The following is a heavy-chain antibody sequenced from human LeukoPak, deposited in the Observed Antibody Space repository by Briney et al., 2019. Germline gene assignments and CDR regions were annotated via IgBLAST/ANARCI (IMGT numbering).Heavy chain of an antibody. J-gene: IGHJ1*01. CDR2: IYYSGST. V-gene: IGHV4-39*01. CDR1: GGSISSSSYY. CDR3: ARAPPGPQRQRYFQH. Sequence: SETLSLTCTVSGGSISSSSYYWGWIRQPPGKGLEWIGSIYYSGSTYYNPSLKSRVTISVDTSKNQFSLKLSSVTAADTAVYYCARAPPGPQRQRYFQHWGQGTLVTVSS. D-gene: IGHD1-1*01.